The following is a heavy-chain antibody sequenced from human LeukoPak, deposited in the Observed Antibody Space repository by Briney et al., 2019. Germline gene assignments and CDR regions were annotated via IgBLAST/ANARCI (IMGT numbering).Heavy chain of an antibody. CDR1: GFTFSDYY. D-gene: IGHD3-3*01. CDR2: ISSSGSTI. J-gene: IGHJ6*02. Sequence: PGGSLRLSCAASGFTFSDYYMSWIRQAPGKGLEWVSYISSSGSTIYYADSVKGRFTISRDNAKNSLYLQMNSLRAEDTAVYYCAREEGLGDFWSGHYNGMDVWGQGTTVTVSS. V-gene: IGHV3-11*04. CDR3: AREEGLGDFWSGHYNGMDV.